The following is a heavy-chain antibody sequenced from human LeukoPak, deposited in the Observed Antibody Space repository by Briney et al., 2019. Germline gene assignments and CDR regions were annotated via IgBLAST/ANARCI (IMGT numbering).Heavy chain of an antibody. Sequence: PSETLSLTCGVSGCSVTSTNWWTWVRQPPGKGLEWIGEGHLDGRTNYNPSLESRLTISVDLSESHISLKLTSVTAADTAVYYCAREGGFFRPLDYSGQGTLVTVSS. V-gene: IGHV4-4*02. CDR1: GCSVTSTNW. D-gene: IGHD3-3*01. CDR2: GHLDGRT. J-gene: IGHJ4*02. CDR3: AREGGFFRPLDY.